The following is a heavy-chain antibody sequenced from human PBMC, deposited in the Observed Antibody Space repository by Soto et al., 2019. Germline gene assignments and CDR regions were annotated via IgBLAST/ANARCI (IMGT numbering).Heavy chain of an antibody. V-gene: IGHV4-34*01. CDR2: IALGGRT. J-gene: IGHJ6*02. CDR3: TRGLRYYGMDV. Sequence: PAGSLTLTCTVHGVTFNAYSWTWIRQPPGKGLEWMGVIALGGRTTYNPPLKSRRFMSVDTTTNQSPLNVSAITAADTAAYYCTRGLRYYGMDVWGQGTTVTVSS. CDR1: GVTFNAYS.